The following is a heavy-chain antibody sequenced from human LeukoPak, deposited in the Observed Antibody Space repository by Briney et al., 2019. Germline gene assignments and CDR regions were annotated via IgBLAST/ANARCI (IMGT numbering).Heavy chain of an antibody. CDR3: ARETIVPVPGALSRRYYFDY. J-gene: IGHJ4*02. CDR1: GFTFSTYS. CDR2: IGSSGSPI. V-gene: IGHV3-48*04. Sequence: QPGGSLRLSCAASGFTFSTYSMNWVRQAPGKGLEWVSYIGSSGSPIYYADSVKGRYTISRDNAKNSLFLQMNSLRAEDTAVYYCARETIVPVPGALSRRYYFDYWGQGTLVTVSS. D-gene: IGHD2-21*01.